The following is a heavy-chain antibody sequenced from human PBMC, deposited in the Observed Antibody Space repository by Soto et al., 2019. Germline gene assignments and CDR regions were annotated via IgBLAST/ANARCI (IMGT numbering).Heavy chain of an antibody. V-gene: IGHV4-34*01. D-gene: IGHD6-13*01. CDR1: GGSFSVHY. Sequence: QVQLQQCGAGLLKPSETLSVTCAVYGGSFSVHYWSWIRQPPGKGLEWIGEIGHGGPIYNPSLETRVSISEDSSNNQFSLMVNSVTAADTAEYYCARHVGYFFDYWGQGVPVTVS. J-gene: IGHJ4*02. CDR3: ARHVGYFFDY. CDR2: IGHGGP.